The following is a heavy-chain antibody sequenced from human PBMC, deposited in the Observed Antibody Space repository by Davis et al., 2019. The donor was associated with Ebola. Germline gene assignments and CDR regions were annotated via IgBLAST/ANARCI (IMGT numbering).Heavy chain of an antibody. V-gene: IGHV3-11*04. D-gene: IGHD3-9*01. CDR3: ARAGDSGYYYYYYYYMDV. CDR1: GFTFSDYY. J-gene: IGHJ6*03. Sequence: PGGSLRLSCAASGFTFSDYYMSWIRQAPGKGLEWVSYISSSGSTIYYADSVKGRFTISRDNAKNSLYLQMNSLRAEDTAVYYCARAGDSGYYYYYYYYMDVWGKGTTVTISS. CDR2: ISSSGSTI.